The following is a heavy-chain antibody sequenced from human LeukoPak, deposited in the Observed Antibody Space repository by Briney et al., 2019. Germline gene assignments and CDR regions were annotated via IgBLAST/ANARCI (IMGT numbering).Heavy chain of an antibody. CDR1: GFTFSSYS. D-gene: IGHD6-13*01. Sequence: PGGSLRLSCAASGFTFSSYSMNWVRQAPGKGLEWVSYISPSSSIMYYADSVRGRFTISRDNAKNSLDLHMNSLRDEDTAVYYCARAAYSSSPDYWGQGTLVTVSS. J-gene: IGHJ4*02. V-gene: IGHV3-48*02. CDR2: ISPSSSIM. CDR3: ARAAYSSSPDY.